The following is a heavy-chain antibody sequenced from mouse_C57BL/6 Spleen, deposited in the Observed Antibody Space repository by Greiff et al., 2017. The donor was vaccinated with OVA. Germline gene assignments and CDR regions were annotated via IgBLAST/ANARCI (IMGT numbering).Heavy chain of an antibody. CDR2: IDPSDSYT. Sequence: QVQLQQPGAELVRPGTSVKLSCKASGYTFTSYWMHWVKQRPGQGLEWIGVIDPSDSYTNYNQKFKGKATLTVDTSSSTAYMQLSSLTSEDSAVYYCASGRLDLDYWGQGTTLTVSS. CDR3: ASGRLDLDY. CDR1: GYTFTSYW. J-gene: IGHJ2*01. V-gene: IGHV1-59*01.